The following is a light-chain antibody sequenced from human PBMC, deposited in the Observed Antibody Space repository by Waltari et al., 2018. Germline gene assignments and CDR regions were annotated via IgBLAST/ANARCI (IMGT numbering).Light chain of an antibody. J-gene: IGKJ4*01. V-gene: IGKV3-11*01. CDR1: QSVSKF. Sequence: EIVLTQSPVSLSLSPGETATLSCRASQSVSKFLALYQHRPGQAPRLLVYEASNTATGIPARFSGSGSGTGFTLTISSLEPEEFAVYYCQQRAKWPLTFGGGTRVEI. CDR2: EAS. CDR3: QQRAKWPLT.